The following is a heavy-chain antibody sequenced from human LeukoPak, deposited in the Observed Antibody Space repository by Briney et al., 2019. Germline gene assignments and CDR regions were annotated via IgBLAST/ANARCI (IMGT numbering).Heavy chain of an antibody. D-gene: IGHD6-13*01. CDR3: XXXXXXXXXISAAAGMAY. CDR1: XFTFXDYA. CDR2: ISWNSGSI. Sequence: XAXSXFTFXDYAMHWVRQAPGKGLEWVSGISWNSGSIVYADSVKGRFTISRDKAKNSLYMQMNSLRAEEMALYYCXXXXXXXXXISAAAGMAYWGQGTLVTVSS. V-gene: IGHV3-9*03. J-gene: IGHJ4*02.